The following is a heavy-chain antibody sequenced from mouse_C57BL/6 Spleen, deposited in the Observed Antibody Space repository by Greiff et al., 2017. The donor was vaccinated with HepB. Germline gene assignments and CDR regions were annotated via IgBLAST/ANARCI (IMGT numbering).Heavy chain of an antibody. CDR1: GFSLTSYG. CDR2: IWSDGST. D-gene: IGHD2-4*01. V-gene: IGHV2-6*03. J-gene: IGHJ3*01. CDR3: ARVYDYDGAWFAY. Sequence: VQGVESGPGLVAPSQSLSITCTVSGFSLTSYGVHWVRQPPGKGLEWLVVIWSDGSTTYNSALKSRLSISKDNSKSQVFLKMNSLQTDDTAMYYCARVYDYDGAWFAYWGQGTLVTVSA.